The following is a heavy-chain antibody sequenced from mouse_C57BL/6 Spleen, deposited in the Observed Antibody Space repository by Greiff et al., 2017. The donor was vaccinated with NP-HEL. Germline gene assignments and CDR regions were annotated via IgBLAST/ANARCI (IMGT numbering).Heavy chain of an antibody. D-gene: IGHD2-4*01. Sequence: QVQLQQSGAELARPGASVKLSCKASGYTFTSYGISWVKQRTGQGLEWIGKIYPRSGSTNYNEKFKGKATLTADKSSSTAYMELRSLTSEDSAVYFCERWGNYDYVWFAYWGQGTLVTVSA. CDR3: ERWGNYDYVWFAY. CDR2: IYPRSGST. J-gene: IGHJ3*01. CDR1: GYTFTSYG. V-gene: IGHV1-81*01.